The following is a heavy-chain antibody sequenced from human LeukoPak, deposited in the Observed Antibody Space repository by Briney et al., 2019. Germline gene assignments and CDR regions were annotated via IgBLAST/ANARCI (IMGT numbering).Heavy chain of an antibody. CDR2: ISSSSSTI. Sequence: HPGGSLRLSCAASGFTFSSYSMNWVRQAPGKGLEWVSYISSSSSTIYYADSVKGRFTISRDNAKNSLYLQMNSLRAEDTAVYYCARVYGYYDSSGYAKLLIDYWGQGTLVTVSS. V-gene: IGHV3-48*04. CDR1: GFTFSSYS. CDR3: ARVYGYYDSSGYAKLLIDY. D-gene: IGHD3-22*01. J-gene: IGHJ4*02.